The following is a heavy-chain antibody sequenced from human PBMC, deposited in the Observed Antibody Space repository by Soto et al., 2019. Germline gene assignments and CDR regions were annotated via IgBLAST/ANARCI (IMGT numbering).Heavy chain of an antibody. D-gene: IGHD1-26*01. Sequence: QVQLVESGGGVVRPGKSLTLYCTGSGFAFGGYGIHWVRQTPGKGLEWLAMTSYDGSNKYLADSVKGRFTVSRDMSRTMVFLQMDNLRLDDTAVYYCERGWDVLDYWGRGTLVTVSS. J-gene: IGHJ4*02. V-gene: IGHV3-30*03. CDR2: TSYDGSNK. CDR3: ERGWDVLDY. CDR1: GFAFGGYG.